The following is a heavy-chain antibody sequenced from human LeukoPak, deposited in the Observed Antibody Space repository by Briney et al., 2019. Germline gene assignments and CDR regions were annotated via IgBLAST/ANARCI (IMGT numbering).Heavy chain of an antibody. CDR1: GFTFSSYS. V-gene: IGHV3-21*01. J-gene: IGHJ6*03. Sequence: GGSLRLSCAASGFTFSSYSMNWVRQAPGKGREWVSSISSSSSYIYYADSVKGRFTISRDNAKNSLYLQMNSLRAEDTAVYYCARGRTARDYYYYYYMDVWGKGTTVTVSS. CDR3: ARGRTARDYYYYYYMDV. CDR2: ISSSSSYI. D-gene: IGHD5-18*01.